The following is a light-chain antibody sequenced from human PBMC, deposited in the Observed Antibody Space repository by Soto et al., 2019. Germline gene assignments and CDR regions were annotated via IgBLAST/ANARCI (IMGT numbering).Light chain of an antibody. V-gene: IGLV1-51*01. CDR1: SSNIGNNY. Sequence: QAVVTQPPSVSAAPGQKVTISCSGSSSNIGNNYVSWYQQLPGTAPKLLICDNNKRPSGIPDRFSGSKSGTSATLGITGLQTGDEADYYCGTWDSSLSAAVFGGGTQLTVL. J-gene: IGLJ7*01. CDR2: DNN. CDR3: GTWDSSLSAAV.